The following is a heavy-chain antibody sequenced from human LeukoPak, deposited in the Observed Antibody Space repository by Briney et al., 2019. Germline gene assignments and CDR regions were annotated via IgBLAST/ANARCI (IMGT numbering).Heavy chain of an antibody. CDR2: IYYSGST. J-gene: IGHJ3*02. D-gene: IGHD2-15*01. Sequence: SETLSLTCTVSGGSIRGYYWSWIRQPPGEGLEVIGYIYYSGSTNYNPSLKSRVAISIDTSKNKFSLKLSSVTAADTAEYYCARSDIYCSGGTCPPNTFDAFDIWGQGTMVTVSS. V-gene: IGHV4-59*01. CDR3: ARSDIYCSGGTCPPNTFDAFDI. CDR1: GGSIRGYY.